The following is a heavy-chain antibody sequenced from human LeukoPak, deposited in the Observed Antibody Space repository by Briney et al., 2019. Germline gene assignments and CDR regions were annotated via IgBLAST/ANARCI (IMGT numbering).Heavy chain of an antibody. J-gene: IGHJ4*02. Sequence: PGGSLRLSCAASGFTFSSYSMNWVRQAPGKGLEWVSYISSSSSTIYYADSVKGRFTISRDNAKNSLYLQMNSLRAEDTAVYYCARGQLWLKGWLDYWGQGTLVTVSS. CDR1: GFTFSSYS. V-gene: IGHV3-48*04. D-gene: IGHD5-18*01. CDR2: ISSSSSTI. CDR3: ARGQLWLKGWLDY.